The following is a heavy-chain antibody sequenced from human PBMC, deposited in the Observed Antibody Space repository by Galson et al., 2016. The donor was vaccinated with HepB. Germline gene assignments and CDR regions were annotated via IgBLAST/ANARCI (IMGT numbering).Heavy chain of an antibody. V-gene: IGHV3-23*01. Sequence: SLRLSCAASGFTFRNYAMTWVRQAPGKGLEWVSGVSGSGSKTYYADSVRGRFTISRDNAKNTGSLQMDSLRVDDTALYYCVKGGYSTGWSDSWGQGTLVTVSS. CDR2: VSGSGSKT. J-gene: IGHJ5*01. CDR3: VKGGYSTGWSDS. D-gene: IGHD2-8*02. CDR1: GFTFRNYA.